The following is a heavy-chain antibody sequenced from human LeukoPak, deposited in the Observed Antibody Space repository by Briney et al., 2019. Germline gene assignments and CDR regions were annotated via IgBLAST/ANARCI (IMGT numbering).Heavy chain of an antibody. Sequence: PSETLSLTCTLYGGSFSGYYWSWIRQPPGKGLEWIGEINHSGSTNYNPSLNSRLTISIDTSKNQFSLKLSSVTAADTAVYYCARLLHGGLGVGWGQGTLVTVSS. D-gene: IGHD4-23*01. CDR1: GGSFSGYY. CDR3: ARLLHGGLGVG. V-gene: IGHV4-34*01. J-gene: IGHJ4*02. CDR2: INHSGST.